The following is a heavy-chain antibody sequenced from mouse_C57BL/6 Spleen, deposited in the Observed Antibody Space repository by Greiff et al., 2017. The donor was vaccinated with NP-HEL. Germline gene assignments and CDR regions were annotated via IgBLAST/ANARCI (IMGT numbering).Heavy chain of an antibody. CDR2: IDPENGDT. CDR3: TLTGTGWFAY. Sequence: VQLQQSGAELVRPGASVKLSCTASGFNIKDDYMHWVKQRPEQGLEWIGWIDPENGDTEYASKFQGKATITADTSSNTAYLQLSSLTSEDTAVYYCTLTGTGWFAYWGQGTLVTVSA. D-gene: IGHD4-1*01. CDR1: GFNIKDDY. J-gene: IGHJ3*01. V-gene: IGHV14-4*01.